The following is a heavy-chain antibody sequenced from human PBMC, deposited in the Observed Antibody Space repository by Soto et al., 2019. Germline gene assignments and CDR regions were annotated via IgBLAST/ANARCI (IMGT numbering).Heavy chain of an antibody. CDR2: IYHSGST. V-gene: IGHV4-39*01. Sequence: SETLSLTCTVSGGSISSSSYYWGWIRQPPGKGLEWIGSIYHSGSTYYNPSLKGRVPQSVDTSKNQFSLKLSSVTAADTAVYYCARHGFHADYYDSSGYEGMHNWFDPWGQGTLVTVSS. CDR1: GGSISSSSYY. D-gene: IGHD3-22*01. CDR3: ARHGFHADYYDSSGYEGMHNWFDP. J-gene: IGHJ5*02.